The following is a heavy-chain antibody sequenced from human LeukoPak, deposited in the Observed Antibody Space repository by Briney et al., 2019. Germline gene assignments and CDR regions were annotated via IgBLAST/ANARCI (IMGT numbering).Heavy chain of an antibody. J-gene: IGHJ6*03. Sequence: PSETLSLTCTVSGGSISSGTYYWSWIRQHPGKDLEWIGYTHYSGKTYYNPSLKSRVTISVDTSKNQFSLKLSSVTAADTAVYYCARHSRGRSRPDPSYYYYYYMDVWGKGTTVTVSS. CDR1: GGSISSGTYY. CDR3: ARHSRGRSRPDPSYYYYYYMDV. V-gene: IGHV4-31*03. D-gene: IGHD3-16*02. CDR2: THYSGKT.